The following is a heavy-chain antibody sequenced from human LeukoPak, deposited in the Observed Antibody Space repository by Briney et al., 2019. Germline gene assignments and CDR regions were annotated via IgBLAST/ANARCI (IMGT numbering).Heavy chain of an antibody. CDR3: ARVSAGVIGMKDVFDI. V-gene: IGHV3-21*01. Sequence: AGGSLRLSCAASGFTFSSYWMNWVRQAPGKGLEWVSSISGSSSYIYYADSVKGRFTISRHNAKNSLYLQMNSLRAEDTAVYYCARVSAGVIGMKDVFDIWGQGTMVTVSS. CDR2: ISGSSSYI. D-gene: IGHD3-16*02. CDR1: GFTFSSYW. J-gene: IGHJ3*02.